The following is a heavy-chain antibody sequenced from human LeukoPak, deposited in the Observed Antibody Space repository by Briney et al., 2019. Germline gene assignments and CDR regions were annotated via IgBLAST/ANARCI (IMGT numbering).Heavy chain of an antibody. CDR1: GFTFSIFW. D-gene: IGHD6-19*01. CDR2: INSDGSST. J-gene: IGHJ4*02. Sequence: GGSLRLSCAASGFTFSIFWMHWVRRAPGKGLVWVSRINSDGSSTDYADSVKGRFTISRDNAKNTLYLQMNSLRAEDTAVHYCARRWAVAAVDYWGQGTLVTVSS. CDR3: ARRWAVAAVDY. V-gene: IGHV3-74*01.